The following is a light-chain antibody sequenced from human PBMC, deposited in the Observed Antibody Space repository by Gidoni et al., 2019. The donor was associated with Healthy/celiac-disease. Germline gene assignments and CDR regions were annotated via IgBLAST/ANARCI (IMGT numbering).Light chain of an antibody. CDR2: DVS. CDR3: SSYTSSSTLYV. V-gene: IGLV2-14*01. J-gene: IGLJ1*01. CDR1: SSDVGCYNY. Sequence: QSALTQPASLSVHPGQSITLSCTGPSSDVGCYNYVSWYQQHPGKAPKLMIYDVSNRPSGVSNRFSDSKSGNTDSLTISGLQAEDEADYYCSSYTSSSTLYVFGTGTKVTVL.